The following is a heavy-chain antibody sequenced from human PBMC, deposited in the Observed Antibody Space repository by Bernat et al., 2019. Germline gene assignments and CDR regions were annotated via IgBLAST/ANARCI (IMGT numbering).Heavy chain of an antibody. J-gene: IGHJ4*02. CDR2: INHSGST. V-gene: IGHV4-34*01. CDR3: ALMGGDY. Sequence: QVQLQQWGAGLLKPSETLSLTCAVYGGSFSSYYWSWIRQPPGKGLEWIGEINHSGSTNYNPSLKSRVTISVDTSKNQFSLKLSSVTAADTAVYYCALMGGDYWGQGTLVTVSS. CDR1: GGSFSSYY.